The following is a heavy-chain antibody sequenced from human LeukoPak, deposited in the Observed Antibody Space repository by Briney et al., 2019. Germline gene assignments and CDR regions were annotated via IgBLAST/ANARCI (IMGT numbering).Heavy chain of an antibody. J-gene: IGHJ4*02. CDR2: IWYDGSNK. CDR1: GFTFSSYG. CDR3: ARDHSSGWYPNWLDY. D-gene: IGHD6-13*01. Sequence: GGSLRLSCAASGFTFSSYGMHWVRQAPGKGLEWVAVIWYDGSNKYYADSVKGRFTISRDNSKNTLYLQMNSLRAEDTAVYYCARDHSSGWYPNWLDYWGQGTLVTVSS. V-gene: IGHV3-33*01.